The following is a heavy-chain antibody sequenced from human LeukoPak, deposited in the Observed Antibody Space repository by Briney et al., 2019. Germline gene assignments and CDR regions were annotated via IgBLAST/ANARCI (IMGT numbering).Heavy chain of an antibody. J-gene: IGHJ4*02. CDR1: GFTFSSYA. Sequence: GGSLRLSCAASGFTFSSYAMSWVRQAPGKGLEWVSAISGSGGSTYYADSVKGRFTISRDNSKNTLYLQMNSLRSEDTAVYYCAKDEVRVAATCYFDYWGQGTLVTVSS. V-gene: IGHV3-23*01. D-gene: IGHD2-15*01. CDR2: ISGSGGST. CDR3: AKDEVRVAATCYFDY.